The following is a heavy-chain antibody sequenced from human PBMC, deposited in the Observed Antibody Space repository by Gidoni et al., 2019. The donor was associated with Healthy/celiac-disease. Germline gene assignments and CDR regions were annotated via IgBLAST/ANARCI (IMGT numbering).Heavy chain of an antibody. CDR1: GFTSSSYE. D-gene: IGHD7-27*01. V-gene: IGHV3-48*03. CDR2: ISSSASTI. CDR3: ARGLTGGFDY. J-gene: IGHJ4*02. Sequence: EVQLVESGGGLVQPGGSLRLSCAASGFTSSSYEMNWVRQAPGKGLEWVSYISSSASTIYYADSVKGRFTISRDNAKNSMYLQMNSLRADDTAVYYCARGLTGGFDYWGQGTLVTVSS.